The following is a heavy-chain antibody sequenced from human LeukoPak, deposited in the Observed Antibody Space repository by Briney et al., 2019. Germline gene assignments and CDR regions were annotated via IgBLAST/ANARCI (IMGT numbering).Heavy chain of an antibody. D-gene: IGHD2-21*02. V-gene: IGHV3-11*04. J-gene: IGHJ4*02. CDR2: ISSSGTG. CDR1: GFTFSDYF. CDR3: ARPAYCGGNCYYFPDY. Sequence: GSLRLSCAASGFTFSDYFMSWIRQAPGKGLEWLSHISSSGTGYYTDSVKGRATISRDNAKNSLYLQMNSLRAEDTAMYYCARPAYCGGNCYYFPDYWGQGTLVAVSS.